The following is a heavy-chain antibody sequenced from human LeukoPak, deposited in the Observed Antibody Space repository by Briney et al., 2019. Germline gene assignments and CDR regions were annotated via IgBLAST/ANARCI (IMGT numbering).Heavy chain of an antibody. CDR2: ISDGAATT. V-gene: IGHV3-23*01. D-gene: IGHD5-12*01. CDR3: ANLNSGYATDF. J-gene: IGHJ4*02. CDR1: EFTFSTYP. Sequence: GGSLRLSCAASEFTFSTYPMSWVRQAPGKGLEWVSLISDGAATTYYADSVRGRFTISRDNSKNTLYPQMISLRAEDTAVYYCANLNSGYATDFWGQGTLVTVSS.